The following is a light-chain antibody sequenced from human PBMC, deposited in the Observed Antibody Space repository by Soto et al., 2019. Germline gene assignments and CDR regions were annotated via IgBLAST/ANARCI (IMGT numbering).Light chain of an antibody. CDR1: SGDVGGYDY. CDR3: TSYTSTSTSYV. Sequence: QSALTQPASVSGSPGQSIIISCTGSSGDVGGYDYVSWYQQHPGKAPKLLIYEVDYRPSGVSNRFSGSKSGITASLTISGLQAEDEADYYCTSYTSTSTSYVFGTGTKVTVL. V-gene: IGLV2-14*01. J-gene: IGLJ1*01. CDR2: EVD.